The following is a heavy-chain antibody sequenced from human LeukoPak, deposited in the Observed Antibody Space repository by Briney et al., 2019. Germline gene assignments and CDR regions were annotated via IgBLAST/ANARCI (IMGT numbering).Heavy chain of an antibody. J-gene: IGHJ6*02. D-gene: IGHD5-24*01. CDR1: GFTFSSYS. CDR3: YGMDV. Sequence: GGSLRLSCAASGFTFSSYSMNWVRQAPGKGLEWLSYINSKSDDIYHADSVKGRFTISRDNYCARESGFPELDGYNSRLIYYYYGMDVWGQGTTVTVSS. V-gene: IGHV3-48*01. CDR2: INSKSDDI.